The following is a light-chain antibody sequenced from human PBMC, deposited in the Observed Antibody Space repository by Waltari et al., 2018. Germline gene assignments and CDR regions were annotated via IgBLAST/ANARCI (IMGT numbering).Light chain of an antibody. V-gene: IGLV3-1*01. J-gene: IGLJ3*02. CDR3: HVWDSNTGV. CDR2: EDY. CDR1: NLDNKY. Sequence: SYELSQTPSVSVSPGQTATISCSGVNLDNKYVSWYQQKAGQSPGRVIYEDYKRPSGIPERFSGSSSGNTATLTISETQAVDEADYYCHVWDSNTGVFGGGTKLTVL.